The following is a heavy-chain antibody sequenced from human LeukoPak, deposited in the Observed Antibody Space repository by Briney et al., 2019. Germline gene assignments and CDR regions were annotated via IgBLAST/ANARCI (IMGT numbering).Heavy chain of an antibody. Sequence: PGGSLRLSCAASGFTFSSYAMSWVRQAPGKGLEWVSAISGSGGSTYYADSVKGRFTISRDNSKNTLYLQMNSLRAEDTAVYYCARDYRDSSGYHEYFHHWGQGTLVTVSS. CDR2: ISGSGGST. CDR1: GFTFSSYA. CDR3: ARDYRDSSGYHEYFHH. D-gene: IGHD3-22*01. V-gene: IGHV3-23*01. J-gene: IGHJ1*01.